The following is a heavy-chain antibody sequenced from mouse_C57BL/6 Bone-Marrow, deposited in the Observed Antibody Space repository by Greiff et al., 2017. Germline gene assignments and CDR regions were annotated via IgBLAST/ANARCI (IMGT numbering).Heavy chain of an antibody. CDR3: TSYYDGSRWFDY. V-gene: IGHV14-4*01. D-gene: IGHD1-1*01. J-gene: IGHJ2*01. CDR2: IDPENGDT. Sequence: EVQLQQSGAELVRPGASVKLSCTASGFNIKDDYMHWVKQRPEQGLEWIGGIDPENGDTEYASKFQGKATITADTSSNTASLQLSSLTSEDTAVYYCTSYYDGSRWFDYWGQGTTLTVSS. CDR1: GFNIKDDY.